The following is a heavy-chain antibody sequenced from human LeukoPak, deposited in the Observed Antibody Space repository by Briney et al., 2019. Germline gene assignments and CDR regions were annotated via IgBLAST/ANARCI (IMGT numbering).Heavy chain of an antibody. CDR3: ARQVYTRMALPDY. CDR1: GYTFTTFG. CDR2: ISAYNGHT. D-gene: IGHD2-8*01. J-gene: IGHJ4*02. Sequence: ASGKVSCKASGYTFTTFGISWFRQAPGQVLDWMGWISAYNGHTNYAQKFQDKVTMTTDTSTSTAYMELRSLRSDDTAIYYCARQVYTRMALPDYWGQGTLVTVSS. V-gene: IGHV1-18*01.